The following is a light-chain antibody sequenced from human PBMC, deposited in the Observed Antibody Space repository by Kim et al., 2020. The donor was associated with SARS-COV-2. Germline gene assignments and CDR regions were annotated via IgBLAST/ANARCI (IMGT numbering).Light chain of an antibody. CDR2: GKN. CDR1: RLRSYY. Sequence: SSELTQDPAVSVALGQTVRITCQGDRLRSYYATWYQQKPGQAPIVVIYGKNNRPSGIPERFSGSSSGDTASLTITATQAGDEADYYCNSRGSNDNVLFGGGTQLTVL. CDR3: NSRGSNDNVL. V-gene: IGLV3-19*01. J-gene: IGLJ2*01.